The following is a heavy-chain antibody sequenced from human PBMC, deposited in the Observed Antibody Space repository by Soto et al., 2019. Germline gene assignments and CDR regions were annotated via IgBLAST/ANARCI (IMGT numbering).Heavy chain of an antibody. V-gene: IGHV4-30-2*01. Sequence: QLQLQESGSGLVKPSQTLSLTCAVSGGSISSGGYSWSWIRQPPGKGLEWIGYIYHSGSTYYNPSLKSRVPISVGRSKNQFSLKLSSVTAADTAVYYCASQGWPDYYYGMDVWGQGTTVTVSS. D-gene: IGHD2-15*01. CDR3: ASQGWPDYYYGMDV. CDR1: GGSISSGGYS. CDR2: IYHSGST. J-gene: IGHJ6*02.